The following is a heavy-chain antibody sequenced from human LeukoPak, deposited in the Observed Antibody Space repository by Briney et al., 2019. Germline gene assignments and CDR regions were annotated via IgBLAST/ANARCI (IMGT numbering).Heavy chain of an antibody. CDR3: ARGQGGYDFWSGATGYFDY. Sequence: PSETLSLTCTVSGGSISSHYWSWIRQPPGEGLEWIGYIYYSGSTNYNPSLKSRVTISVDTSKNQFSLKLSSVTAADTAVYYCARGQGGYDFWSGATGYFDYWGQGTLVTVSS. V-gene: IGHV4-59*11. CDR2: IYYSGST. CDR1: GGSISSHY. D-gene: IGHD3-3*01. J-gene: IGHJ4*02.